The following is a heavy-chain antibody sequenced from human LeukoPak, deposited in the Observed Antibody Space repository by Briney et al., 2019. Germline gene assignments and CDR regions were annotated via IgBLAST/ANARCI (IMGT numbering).Heavy chain of an antibody. V-gene: IGHV7-4-1*02. D-gene: IGHD6-19*01. J-gene: IGHJ3*02. CDR2: INTNTGNP. Sequence: ASVKVSCKASGYTFTNYYFHWVRQASGQGLEWMGWINTNTGNPTYAQGFTGRFVFSLDTSVSTAYLQISSLKAEDTAVYYCASLAVAGTKGAFDIWGQGTMVTVSS. CDR1: GYTFTNYY. CDR3: ASLAVAGTKGAFDI.